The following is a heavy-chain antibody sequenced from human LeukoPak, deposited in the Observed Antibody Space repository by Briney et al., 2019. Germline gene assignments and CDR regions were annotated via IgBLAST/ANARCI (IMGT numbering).Heavy chain of an antibody. CDR2: IFSGGTT. CDR1: GFPVSSNY. CDR3: AREGNYYDMDV. V-gene: IGHV3-53*01. J-gene: IGHJ6*02. Sequence: GESLRLSCAASGFPVSSNYMSWVRQAPGKGLEWVSVIFSGGTTYYADSVKGRFTISRDNSKNTLYLQMNSLRAEDTAVYYCAREGNYYDMDVWGQGTTVTVSS.